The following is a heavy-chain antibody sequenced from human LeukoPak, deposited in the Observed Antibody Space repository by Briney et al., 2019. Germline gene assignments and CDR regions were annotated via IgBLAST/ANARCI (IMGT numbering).Heavy chain of an antibody. Sequence: GGSLRLSCAASGFTFSDNYMSWIRQAPGKGLEWVSFISISGATIHYADSVRGRLTISRDNAKNSLYLQVNSLRAEDTAMYYCARTIIGIYGSFEYYFDLWGQGTLVTVSS. J-gene: IGHJ4*02. CDR1: GFTFSDNY. V-gene: IGHV3-11*01. CDR2: ISISGATI. CDR3: ARTIIGIYGSFEYYFDL. D-gene: IGHD3-16*01.